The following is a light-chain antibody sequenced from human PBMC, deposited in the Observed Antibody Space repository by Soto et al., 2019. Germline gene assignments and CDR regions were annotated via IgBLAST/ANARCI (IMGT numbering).Light chain of an antibody. J-gene: IGKJ1*01. CDR2: GAS. CDR3: QQYADRPRT. Sequence: ENVGTQARGTLSDSQGDRVPLSCRASQSIGSAVAWYHQRSGQAPRLLIFGASIRVPTTPARFSGSVSGTEFTLTISSLESEDFAVYFCQQYADRPRTFGQGTKVDIK. V-gene: IGKV3-15*01. CDR1: QSIGSA.